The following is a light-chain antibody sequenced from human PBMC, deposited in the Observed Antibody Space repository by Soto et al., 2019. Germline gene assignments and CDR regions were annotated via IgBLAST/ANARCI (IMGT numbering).Light chain of an antibody. Sequence: IQMTQSPSTLSASXGDCVTITXXASQSISSWLAWYQQKPGKAPKLLIYKASSLESGVPSRFSGSGSGTEFTLTISSLQPDDFATYYCQQYNSYSITFGQGTRLEIK. CDR2: KAS. CDR3: QQYNSYSIT. J-gene: IGKJ5*01. V-gene: IGKV1-5*03. CDR1: QSISSW.